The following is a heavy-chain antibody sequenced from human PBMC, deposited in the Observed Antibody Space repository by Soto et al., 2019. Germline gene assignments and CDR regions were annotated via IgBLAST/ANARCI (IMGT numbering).Heavy chain of an antibody. V-gene: IGHV1-18*01. J-gene: IGHJ6*02. Sequence: ASVKVSCKASGHTFYCHSISWVRQAPGQGLEWMGRINADYGNTQYAQKFRGRVTMTTDTSTTTVYMELTNLRSDDTAVYYCARCIQGDYYYGMDVWG. CDR1: GHTFYCHS. D-gene: IGHD5-18*01. CDR3: ARCIQGDYYYGMDV. CDR2: INADYGNT.